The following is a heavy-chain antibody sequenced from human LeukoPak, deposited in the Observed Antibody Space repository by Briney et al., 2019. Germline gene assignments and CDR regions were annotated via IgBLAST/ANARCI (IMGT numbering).Heavy chain of an antibody. V-gene: IGHV3-48*01. J-gene: IGHJ4*02. CDR1: GFTFSSYS. Sequence: GGSLRPSCAASGFTFSSYSMNWVSQAPGEGLEWVSYISSSSSTIYYADSVKGRFTISRDKAKNSLYLQMNSLRAEDTAVYYCAREYCSSTSCLYGYWGQGTLVTVSS. CDR3: AREYCSSTSCLYGY. CDR2: ISSSSSTI. D-gene: IGHD2-2*01.